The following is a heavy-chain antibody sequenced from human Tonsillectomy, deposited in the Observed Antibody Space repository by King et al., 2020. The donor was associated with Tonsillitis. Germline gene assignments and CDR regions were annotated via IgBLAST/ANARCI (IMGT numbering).Heavy chain of an antibody. D-gene: IGHD6-19*01. CDR2: ISWNSGSI. CDR1: GFTFDDYA. Sequence: VQLVESGGGLVQPGRSLRLSCAASGFTFDDYAMHWVRQAPGKGLEWVSGISWNSGSIGYADSVKGRFTISRDNAKNSLYLQMNSLRAEDTALYYCAKDQKVYSSGWLDAFDIWGQGKMVTVSS. CDR3: AKDQKVYSSGWLDAFDI. V-gene: IGHV3-9*01. J-gene: IGHJ3*02.